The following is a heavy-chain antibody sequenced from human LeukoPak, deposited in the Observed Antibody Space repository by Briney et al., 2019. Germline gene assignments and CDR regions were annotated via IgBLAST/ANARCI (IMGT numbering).Heavy chain of an antibody. V-gene: IGHV4-39*01. CDR1: GGSISSSSYY. CDR3: ARVGATDHDAFDI. J-gene: IGHJ3*02. D-gene: IGHD1-26*01. Sequence: PSETLSLTCTVSGGSISSSSYYWGWIRQPPGKGLEWIGSIYYSGSTYYNPSLKSRVTISVDTSKNQFSLKLSSVTAADTAVYYCARVGATDHDAFDIWGQGTMVTVSS. CDR2: IYYSGST.